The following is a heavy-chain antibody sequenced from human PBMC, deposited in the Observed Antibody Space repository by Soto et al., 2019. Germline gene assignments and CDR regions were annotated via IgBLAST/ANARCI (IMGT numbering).Heavy chain of an antibody. Sequence: EVQLVESGGGLIQPGGSLRLSCAASGFTVSSNYMSWVRQAPGKGLEWVSVIYSGGSTYYADSVKGRFTIYRDNSKNTLHLHMSSLSAEDTAVYYCARVGPGIAVAGSLDYWGQGTLVTVSS. J-gene: IGHJ4*02. D-gene: IGHD6-19*01. CDR3: ARVGPGIAVAGSLDY. CDR1: GFTVSSNY. CDR2: IYSGGST. V-gene: IGHV3-53*01.